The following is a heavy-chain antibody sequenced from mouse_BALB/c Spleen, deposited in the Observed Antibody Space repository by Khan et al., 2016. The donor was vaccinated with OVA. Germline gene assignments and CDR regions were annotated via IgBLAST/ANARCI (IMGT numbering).Heavy chain of an antibody. CDR3: ARGSNFDY. Sequence: EVQLVESGGGLVQPGGSRKLSCAASGFTFSRFGMHWVRQAPEKGLEWVAYISSGSSSIYYADTVKGRFTISRDNPKNTLFLQMTSLRSEDTAMYYCARGSNFDYWGQGTTLTGSS. CDR2: ISSGSSSI. J-gene: IGHJ2*01. V-gene: IGHV5-17*02. CDR1: GFTFSRFG.